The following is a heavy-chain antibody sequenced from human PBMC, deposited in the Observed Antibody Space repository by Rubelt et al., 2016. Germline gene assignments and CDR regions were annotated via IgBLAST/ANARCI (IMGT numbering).Heavy chain of an antibody. Sequence: EIQLVESGGGLVKPGGSLRLSCAASGFTFSSYSMTWVRQAPGKGLQWVSHIIGPNNVFYTDSVKGRFTISRDNAKHSLYLQMDSLRAEDTAIYYCARMTTKLIDFWGQGTLVTVSS. V-gene: IGHV3-21*05. J-gene: IGHJ4*02. D-gene: IGHD4-11*01. CDR3: ARMTTKLIDF. CDR2: IIGPNNV. CDR1: GFTFSSYS.